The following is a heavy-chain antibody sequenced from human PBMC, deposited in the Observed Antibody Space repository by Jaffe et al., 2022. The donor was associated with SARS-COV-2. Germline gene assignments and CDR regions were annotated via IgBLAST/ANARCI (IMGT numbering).Heavy chain of an antibody. CDR3: TTGLQSVGVVAATTHPTITTFDY. J-gene: IGHJ4*02. V-gene: IGHV3-15*01. Sequence: EVQLVESGGGLVKPGGSLRLSCAASGFTFSNAWMSWVRQAPGKGLEWVGRIKSKTDGGTTDYAAPVKGRFTISRDDSKNTLYLQMNSLKTEDTAVYYCTTGLQSVGVVAATTHPTITTFDYWGQGTLVTVSS. CDR1: GFTFSNAW. CDR2: IKSKTDGGTT. D-gene: IGHD2-15*01.